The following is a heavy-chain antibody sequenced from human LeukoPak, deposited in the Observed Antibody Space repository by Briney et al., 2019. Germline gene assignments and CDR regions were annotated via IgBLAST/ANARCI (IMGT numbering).Heavy chain of an antibody. J-gene: IGHJ4*02. CDR1: GFTFSSYT. CDR2: ISSSSSYI. Sequence: GGSLRLSCGASGFTFSSYTMTWVRQAPGKGLEWVSSISSSSSYIYYADSVKGRFTISRDNAKNSLYLQMNSLRAEDTAVYYCASEQQLVLYYWGQGTLVTVSS. V-gene: IGHV3-21*01. CDR3: ASEQQLVLYY. D-gene: IGHD6-13*01.